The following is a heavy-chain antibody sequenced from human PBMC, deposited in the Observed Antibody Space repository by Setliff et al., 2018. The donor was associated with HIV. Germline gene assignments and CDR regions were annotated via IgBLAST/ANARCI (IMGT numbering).Heavy chain of an antibody. Sequence: LSLTCTVSGASISSYYWSWIRQPAGKGLEWIGRIYPSGSTNYNPSLKSRVTMSVDTSKNQFSQNLSSVTAADTAVYYCARDVGVTYYYYMDVWGKGTTVTVSS. V-gene: IGHV4-4*07. J-gene: IGHJ6*03. CDR3: ARDVGVTYYYYMDV. D-gene: IGHD2-21*02. CDR1: GASISSYY. CDR2: IYPSGST.